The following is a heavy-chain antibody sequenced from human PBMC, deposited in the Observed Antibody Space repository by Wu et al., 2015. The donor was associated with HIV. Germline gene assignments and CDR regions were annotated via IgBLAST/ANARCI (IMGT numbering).Heavy chain of an antibody. Sequence: QVFLVQSGAEVRAPGASVKVSCKASGYVFINYYIQWVRQTPGQGLEWMGWINSRTGDTYYAQKVSGQGHHGTGTNGHHQHHYMELSRLKDLKDTAVYYCSESESPGVWGKGPRS. J-gene: IGHJ6*03. CDR2: INSRTGDT. V-gene: IGHV1-2*02. CDR3: SESESPGV. CDR1: GYVFINYY. D-gene: IGHD1-14*01.